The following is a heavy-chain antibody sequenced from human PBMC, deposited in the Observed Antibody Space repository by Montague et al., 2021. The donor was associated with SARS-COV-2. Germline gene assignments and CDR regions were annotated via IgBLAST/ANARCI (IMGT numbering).Heavy chain of an antibody. Sequence: SLRLSCAASGFTFSYYDMNWVRQAPGKGPEWISYISTGAYTTSYTGSVKGRFTISRDNGKNSLYLQMNSLRVEDTAVYYCTRDYRSVVGDGLDIWGQGTKVTVSS. CDR3: TRDYRSVVGDGLDI. CDR1: GFTFSYYD. D-gene: IGHD3-16*02. J-gene: IGHJ3*02. V-gene: IGHV3-48*03. CDR2: ISTGAYTT.